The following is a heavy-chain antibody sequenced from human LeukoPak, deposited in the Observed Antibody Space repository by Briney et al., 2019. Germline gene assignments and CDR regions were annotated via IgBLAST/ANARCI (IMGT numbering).Heavy chain of an antibody. CDR1: GFTFSSYS. J-gene: IGHJ4*02. CDR2: ISSRSSYI. V-gene: IGHV3-21*01. CDR3: ARDGGPSDY. D-gene: IGHD2-15*01. Sequence: GGSLRLSCAASGFTFSSYSMNWVRQAPGKGLEWVSSISSRSSYIYYADSVKGRFTISRDNAKNSLYLQMNSLRAEDTAVYYCARDGGPSDYWGQGTLVTVSS.